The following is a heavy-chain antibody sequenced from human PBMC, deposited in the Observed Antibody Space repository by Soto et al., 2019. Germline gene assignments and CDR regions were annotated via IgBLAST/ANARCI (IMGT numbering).Heavy chain of an antibody. CDR1: GFNSDDYA. CDR2: ISWNSGKI. CDR3: AKDQAPTIFGAVSSFFYHYGMDV. V-gene: IGHV3-9*02. Sequence: GGSLRLSCIGSGFNSDDYAMHWVRQGPGKGLEWVSGISWNSGKIGYADSVKGRFTISRDNAKNSLYLDMNSLRPEDTAVYYCAKDQAPTIFGAVSSFFYHYGMDVWGQGTTVTVSS. J-gene: IGHJ6*02. D-gene: IGHD3-3*01.